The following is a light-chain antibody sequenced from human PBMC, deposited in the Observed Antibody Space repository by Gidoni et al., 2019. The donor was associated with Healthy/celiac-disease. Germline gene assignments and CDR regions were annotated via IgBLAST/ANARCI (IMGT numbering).Light chain of an antibody. Sequence: DIQMTQSPSTLSASVGDRVTITCRASQSVSTWLAWYQQKPGKAPKLLTYKASSLESGVPSRFSGSGSGTEFTLTISSLQPDDFATYYCQRYNNYGLTFGGGTKVEIK. J-gene: IGKJ4*01. CDR2: KAS. CDR3: QRYNNYGLT. V-gene: IGKV1-5*03. CDR1: QSVSTW.